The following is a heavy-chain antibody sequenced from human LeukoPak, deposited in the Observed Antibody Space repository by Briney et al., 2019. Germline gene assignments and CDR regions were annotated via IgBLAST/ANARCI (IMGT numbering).Heavy chain of an antibody. CDR1: RFTVSNYG. D-gene: IGHD5-12*01. J-gene: IGHJ5*02. CDR3: ARDLDGYRSGNGA. CDR2: IWYDGSDK. V-gene: IGHV3-33*01. Sequence: GGSLRLSCAASRFTVSNYGMHWVRQAPGKGLEWVAIIWYDGSDKYYTDSVKGRFTISRDNSKNTLYLQMNSLRAEDTAVYYCARDLDGYRSGNGAWGQGTLVTVSS.